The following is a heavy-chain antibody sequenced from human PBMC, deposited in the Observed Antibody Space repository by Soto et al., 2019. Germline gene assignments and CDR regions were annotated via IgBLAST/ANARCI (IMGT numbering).Heavy chain of an antibody. V-gene: IGHV4-4*02. Sequence: SETLSLTCAVFSGSITSSNWWSWVRQPPGKGLEWIGEVSHSGSTNYIPSLKSRVTISVDKSRNQFSLRLNSVTAADTAVYYCARNRYGGYDFDFWGQGTLVTVSS. CDR1: SGSITSSNW. CDR3: ARNRYGGYDFDF. J-gene: IGHJ4*02. D-gene: IGHD5-12*01. CDR2: VSHSGST.